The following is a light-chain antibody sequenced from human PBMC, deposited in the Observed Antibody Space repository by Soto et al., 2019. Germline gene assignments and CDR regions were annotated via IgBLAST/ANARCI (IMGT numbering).Light chain of an antibody. CDR2: GAS. V-gene: IGKV3-20*01. CDR3: HQYGSSPLYT. CDR1: QSVSSSY. J-gene: IGKJ2*01. Sequence: EIVLPQSPGTLSLSPGERATLSCRASQSVSSSYLAWYQQKPGQAPRLLIYGASSRATGIPDRFSGSGSGTDFTLTISRLEPEDFAVYYCHQYGSSPLYTFGQGAKLEIK.